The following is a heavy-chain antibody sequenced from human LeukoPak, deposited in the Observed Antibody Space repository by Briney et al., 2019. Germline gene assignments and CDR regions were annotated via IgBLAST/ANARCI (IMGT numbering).Heavy chain of an antibody. CDR1: GFTFDDYG. J-gene: IGHJ5*02. Sequence: GGSLRLSCAASGFTFDDYGMNWVRQAPGKGLEWVSMIHSGGSTYYADSVQGRFTISRDIPKNTLYLQMNSLRVEDTAIYYCARDLSHDSSWNINSWGQGTLVTVSS. CDR2: IHSGGST. CDR3: ARDLSHDSSWNINS. V-gene: IGHV3-20*04. D-gene: IGHD6-13*01.